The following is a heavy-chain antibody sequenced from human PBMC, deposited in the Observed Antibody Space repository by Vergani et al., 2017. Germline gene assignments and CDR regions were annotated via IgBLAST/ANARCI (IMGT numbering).Heavy chain of an antibody. J-gene: IGHJ6*03. CDR1: GFTFSGSA. Sequence: EVQLVESGGGLVQPGGSLKLSCAASGFTFSGSAMHWVRQASGIGLEWVGRIRRKANSYARAYAVSVEGRFTISRDDSKNTPYLQKNSLKTEDTDVYYCTRRGWRLYYYYMDFWGKGTTVTVSS. D-gene: IGHD2-15*01. CDR2: IRRKANSYAR. CDR3: TRRGWRLYYYYMDF. V-gene: IGHV3-73*02.